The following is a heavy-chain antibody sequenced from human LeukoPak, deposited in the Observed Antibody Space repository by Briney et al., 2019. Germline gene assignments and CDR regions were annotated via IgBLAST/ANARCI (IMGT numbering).Heavy chain of an antibody. Sequence: PGGSLRLSCAASGFTFSSYWMHWVRQAPGKGLVWVSRINSDGSSTSYADSVKGRFTISRDNAKNTLYLQTNSLRAEDTAVYYCARDHTIFGVALRYWGQGTLVTVSS. CDR2: INSDGSST. V-gene: IGHV3-74*01. CDR1: GFTFSSYW. CDR3: ARDHTIFGVALRY. J-gene: IGHJ4*02. D-gene: IGHD3-3*01.